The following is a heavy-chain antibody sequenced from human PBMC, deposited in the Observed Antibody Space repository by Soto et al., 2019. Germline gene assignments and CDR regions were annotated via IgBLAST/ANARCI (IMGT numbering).Heavy chain of an antibody. D-gene: IGHD3-16*01. Sequence: HPGGSLRLSCAGSGFRFSSSWMSWIRQAPGKGLEWVAHINQGGSQKYYVDSAKGRFTISRDNAKTSLYLQMNNLRAEDTATYYCASWADAADEDYFHHWGQGTLVTVS. CDR2: INQGGSQK. CDR1: GFRFSSSW. V-gene: IGHV3-7*03. J-gene: IGHJ1*01. CDR3: ASWADAADEDYFHH.